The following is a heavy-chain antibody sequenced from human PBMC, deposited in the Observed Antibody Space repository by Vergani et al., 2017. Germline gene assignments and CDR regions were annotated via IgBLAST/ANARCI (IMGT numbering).Heavy chain of an antibody. CDR3: ARGRRGYTGYFFDY. Sequence: EVHLVESGGGLVQPGRSLRLSCSGSGFTLGDYAMTWVRQAPGKGLEWVSSVSGSSATPYYADSVKGRFIISRDNCKNTLHLQMNSLRADDTAVYYCARGRRGYTGYFFDYWGQGTLATVSS. D-gene: IGHD5-12*01. J-gene: IGHJ4*02. CDR2: VSGSSATP. CDR1: GFTLGDYA. V-gene: IGHV3-23*04.